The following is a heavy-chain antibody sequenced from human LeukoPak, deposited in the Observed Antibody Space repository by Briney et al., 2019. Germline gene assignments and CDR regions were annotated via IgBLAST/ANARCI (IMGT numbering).Heavy chain of an antibody. D-gene: IGHD3-22*01. V-gene: IGHV4-59*01. CDR3: ARDKSSGVFDY. J-gene: IGHJ4*02. Sequence: SETLSLTCTVSGDSISNYYWNWIRQPPGKGLEWIGYIYYSGTTNYNPSLKSRVTISVDTSKNQFSLKLSSVTAADTAVYYCARDKSSGVFDYWGQETLVTVSS. CDR1: GDSISNYY. CDR2: IYYSGTT.